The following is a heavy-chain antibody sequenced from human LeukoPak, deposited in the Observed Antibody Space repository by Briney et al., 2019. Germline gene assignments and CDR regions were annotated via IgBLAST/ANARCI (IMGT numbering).Heavy chain of an antibody. Sequence: ETLSLTCAVYGGSFSGYYWSWIRQPPGKGLEWVSRIKSDGSDTSYADSVKGRFTISRDNAKNTLYLQMNSLRAEDTAVYYCARGFWTGVEYWGQGALVTVSS. V-gene: IGHV3-74*01. CDR1: GGSFSGYY. J-gene: IGHJ4*02. CDR2: IKSDGSDT. CDR3: ARGFWTGVEY. D-gene: IGHD3/OR15-3a*01.